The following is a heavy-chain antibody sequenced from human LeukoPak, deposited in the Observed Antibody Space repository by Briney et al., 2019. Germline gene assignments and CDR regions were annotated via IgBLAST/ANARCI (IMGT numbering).Heavy chain of an antibody. V-gene: IGHV3-7*01. CDR2: IKQDGSQG. J-gene: IGHJ4*02. CDR3: ARAMFNNGWYPDYFDY. D-gene: IGHD6-19*01. CDR1: GFTFTTSW. Sequence: GGSLRLSCAASGFTFTTSWMSWVRQAPGKGLEWVANIKQDGSQGYYVDSVKGRFTISRDNTKNSLYLQMNSLRAEDTAVYYSARAMFNNGWYPDYFDYWGQGTLVTVSS.